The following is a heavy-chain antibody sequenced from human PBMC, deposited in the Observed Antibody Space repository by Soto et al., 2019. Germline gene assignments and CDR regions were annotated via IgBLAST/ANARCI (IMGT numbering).Heavy chain of an antibody. J-gene: IGHJ6*02. V-gene: IGHV4-34*01. CDR1: GLSLSAYY. CDR2: INNSGST. D-gene: IGHD3-3*01. CDR3: ARRRDFGVVIISNYYYYGMDV. Sequence: SETLSLTCAVDGLSLSAYYWSWIRQPPGKGLEWIGEINNSGSTNYNPSLKRRVTITVDTSKNQSSLKLSSVAAGDTAVYYCARRRDFGVVIISNYYYYGMDVWGQGTTVTVSS.